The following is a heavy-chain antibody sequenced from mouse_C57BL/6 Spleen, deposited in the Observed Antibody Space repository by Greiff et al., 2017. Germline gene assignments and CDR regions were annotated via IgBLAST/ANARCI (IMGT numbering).Heavy chain of an antibody. CDR2: ISSGSSTI. V-gene: IGHV5-17*01. CDR3: ARRAYDYGFDY. Sequence: EVHLVESGGGLVKPGGSLKLSCAASGFTFSDYGMHWVRQAPEKGLEWVAYISSGSSTIYSADTVKGRFTISRDSAKNTLFLQMTSLRSEDTAMYYCARRAYDYGFDYWGQGTTLTVSS. D-gene: IGHD2-4*01. CDR1: GFTFSDYG. J-gene: IGHJ2*01.